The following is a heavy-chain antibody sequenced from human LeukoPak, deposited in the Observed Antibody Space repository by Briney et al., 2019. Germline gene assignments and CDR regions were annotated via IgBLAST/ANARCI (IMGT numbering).Heavy chain of an antibody. J-gene: IGHJ4*01. CDR2: IYTSGDT. V-gene: IGHV4-61*02. Sequence: SETLSLTCTVSGGSVTRGAYSWTWIRQPVGKGLECIGRIYTSGDTKYNPSLKSRVTISVGASNNQFSLKLTSVTAADTAVYYCASGDYGAGSPVMRYWGHGTLVIVSS. D-gene: IGHD3-10*01. CDR1: GGSVTRGAYS. CDR3: ASGDYGAGSPVMRY.